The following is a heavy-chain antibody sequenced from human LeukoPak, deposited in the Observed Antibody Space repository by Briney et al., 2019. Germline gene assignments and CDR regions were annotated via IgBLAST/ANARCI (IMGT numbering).Heavy chain of an antibody. Sequence: SETLSLTRTVSAGSISSNCCSWIRHPPGEGREWIGYIYYSGSTNYNPSLKSRVTISVNTAKNPFSLKLSSVTAADTAVYYCARLDPDTAMVIGYWGQGTLVTVSS. V-gene: IGHV4-59*08. D-gene: IGHD5-18*01. J-gene: IGHJ4*02. CDR3: ARLDPDTAMVIGY. CDR1: AGSISSNC. CDR2: IYYSGST.